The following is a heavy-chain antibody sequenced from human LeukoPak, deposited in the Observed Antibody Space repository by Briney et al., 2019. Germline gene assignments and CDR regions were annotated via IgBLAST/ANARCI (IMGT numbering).Heavy chain of an antibody. V-gene: IGHV3-30*04. J-gene: IGHJ3*02. CDR2: ISYDGSNK. D-gene: IGHD6-19*01. CDR3: ARESSGWYDDAFDI. Sequence: GRSLRLSCAASGFIFSSYAMHWVRQAPGKGLEWVAVISYDGSNKYYADSVKGRFTISRDNSKNTLYLQMNSLRAEDTAVYYCARESSGWYDDAFDIWGQGTMVTVSS. CDR1: GFIFSSYA.